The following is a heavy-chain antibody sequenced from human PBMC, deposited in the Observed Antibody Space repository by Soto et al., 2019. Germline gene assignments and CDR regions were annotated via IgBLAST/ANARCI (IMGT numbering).Heavy chain of an antibody. V-gene: IGHV3-23*01. D-gene: IGHD2-21*02. CDR1: GFTFSSYA. CDR2: ISGSGGST. Sequence: EVQLLESGGGLVQPGGSLRLSCAASGFTFSSYAMSWVRQAPGKGLEWVSAISGSGGSTYYADSVKGRFTISRDNSKNTMYLHKNSLRAEDTVVNYCAKDGVGYCGGDCYATAFQHWGQGTLVTVSS. CDR3: AKDGVGYCGGDCYATAFQH. J-gene: IGHJ1*01.